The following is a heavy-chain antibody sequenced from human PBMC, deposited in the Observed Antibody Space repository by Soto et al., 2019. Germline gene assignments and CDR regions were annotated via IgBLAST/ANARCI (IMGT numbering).Heavy chain of an antibody. D-gene: IGHD3-3*01. V-gene: IGHV2-26*01. CDR2: IFSHDEK. CDR1: GFSLSNARMG. CDR3: ARIINDFWSGYYQFDY. Sequence: QVTLKESGPVLVNPTETLTLTCTVSGFSLSNARMGVSWIRQPPGKALEWLAHIFSHDEKSYSTSLNSRLTISKDTSKIQVVRTMTNMDPVDTATYYCARIINDFWSGYYQFDYWFQGTLVTVS. J-gene: IGHJ4*02.